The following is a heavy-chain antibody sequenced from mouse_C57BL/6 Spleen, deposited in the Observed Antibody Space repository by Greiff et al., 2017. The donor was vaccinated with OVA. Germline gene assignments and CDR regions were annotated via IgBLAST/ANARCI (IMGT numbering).Heavy chain of an antibody. V-gene: IGHV1-82*01. D-gene: IGHD1-1*01. CDR3: ARIELRGYFDY. CDR2: IYPGDGDT. Sequence: QVQLQQSGPELVKPGASVKISCKASGYAFSSSWMNWVKQRPGKGLEWIGRIYPGDGDTNYNGKFKGKATLTADKSSSTAYMQLSSLTSEDSAVYFCARIELRGYFDYWGQGTTLTVSS. CDR1: GYAFSSSW. J-gene: IGHJ2*01.